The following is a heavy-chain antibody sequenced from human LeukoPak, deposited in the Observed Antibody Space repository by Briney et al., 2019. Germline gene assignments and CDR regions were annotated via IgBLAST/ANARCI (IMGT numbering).Heavy chain of an antibody. J-gene: IGHJ6*03. D-gene: IGHD5-18*01. Sequence: GASVKVSCKASGYTPTSYYMHWVRQAPGQGLEWMGIIDPSGGSTSYAQEFQGRVTMTRDMSTSTVYMELTSLRSEDTAVYFCARGHTTMDPYYYYYYMDVWGKGTTVTVSS. CDR3: ARGHTTMDPYYYYYYMDV. V-gene: IGHV1-46*01. CDR1: GYTPTSYY. CDR2: IDPSGGST.